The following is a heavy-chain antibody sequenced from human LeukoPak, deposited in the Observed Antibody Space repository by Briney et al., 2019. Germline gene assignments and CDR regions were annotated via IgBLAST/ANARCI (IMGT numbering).Heavy chain of an antibody. CDR3: GARWFDP. CDR2: INHSGST. CDR1: GGSFSGYY. V-gene: IGHV4-34*01. J-gene: IGHJ5*02. Sequence: SETLSLTCAVYGGSFSGYYWSWIRQPPGKGLEWIGEINHSGSTNYNPSLKSRVTISVDTSKNQFSLKLSSVTAADTAVYYCGARWFDPWGQGTLVTVSS.